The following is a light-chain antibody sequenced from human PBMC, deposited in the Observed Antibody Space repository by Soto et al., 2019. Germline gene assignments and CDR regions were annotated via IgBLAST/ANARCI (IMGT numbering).Light chain of an antibody. Sequence: ESVLTQSPGALSLSPGERATLSCRASQSVSSGYLAWYQQKPGQAPRLLIFATSRRATGIPDRFSGSGSGTDFTLTISRLEPEDVAVYYCQKYGSSPPITFGQGTRLEIK. CDR3: QKYGSSPPIT. CDR1: QSVSSGY. CDR2: ATS. V-gene: IGKV3-20*01. J-gene: IGKJ5*01.